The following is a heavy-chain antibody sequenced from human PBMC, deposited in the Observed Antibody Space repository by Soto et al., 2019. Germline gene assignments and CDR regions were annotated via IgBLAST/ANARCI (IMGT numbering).Heavy chain of an antibody. CDR2: LFFSGST. D-gene: IGHD3-16*02. J-gene: IGHJ3*02. CDR3: ARQSIPIGEVVARDGFDI. CDR1: GGSISSRSYY. Sequence: QLQLQESGPGLVKPSETLSLTCSVSGGSISSRSYYWAWIRQPPGKGLEWIGTLFFSGSTDYNPSLKSRVTISADTSKSQLSLKLGSVTAADTAVYYCARQSIPIGEVVARDGFDIWGQGTMVTVSS. V-gene: IGHV4-39*01.